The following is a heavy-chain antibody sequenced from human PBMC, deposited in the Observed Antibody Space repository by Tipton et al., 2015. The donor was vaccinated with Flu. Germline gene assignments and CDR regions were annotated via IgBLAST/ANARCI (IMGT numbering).Heavy chain of an antibody. D-gene: IGHD5-18*01. CDR2: ISYDASKE. CDR3: AHSGVPAQYSYGQIPLGY. CDR1: GFTFSNYG. V-gene: IGHV3-30*03. J-gene: IGHJ4*02. Sequence: QLVQSGGGVVQPGTSLTLSCVASGFTFSNYGMHWVRQAPGKGLEWVAVISYDASKEYYADFAKGRFTISRYNSNNMLYLQMNSLRPEDTAVYFCAHSGVPAQYSYGQIPLGYWGQGTLGAVSS.